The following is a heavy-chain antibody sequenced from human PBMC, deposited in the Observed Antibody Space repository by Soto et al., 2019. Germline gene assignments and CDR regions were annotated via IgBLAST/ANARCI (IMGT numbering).Heavy chain of an antibody. J-gene: IGHJ1*01. CDR1: GFTFSSYG. CDR3: ARDPGRKQWLVQDSEYFQH. D-gene: IGHD6-19*01. CDR2: IWYDGSNK. Sequence: PGGSLRLSCAASGFTFSSYGMHWVRQAPGKGLEWVAVIWYDGSNKYYADSVKGRSTISRDNSKNTLYLQMNSLRAEDTAVYYCARDPGRKQWLVQDSEYFQHWGQGTLVTVSS. V-gene: IGHV3-33*01.